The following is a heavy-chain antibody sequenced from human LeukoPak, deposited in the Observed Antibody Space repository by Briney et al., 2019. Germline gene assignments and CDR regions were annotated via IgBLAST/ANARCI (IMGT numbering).Heavy chain of an antibody. CDR2: INHSGTT. CDR1: GGSFSDNY. D-gene: IGHD3-16*01. CDR3: ARRRRHEFTYGYVFYFDY. V-gene: IGHV4-34*01. J-gene: IGHJ4*02. Sequence: PSETLSLTCVVYGGSFSDNYWTWIRQPPGMGPEWIGEINHSGTTSYNPSLQSRVTVSVDTSKNQFSLKLSSVTAADTAVYYCARRRRHEFTYGYVFYFDYWGQGTLVTVSS.